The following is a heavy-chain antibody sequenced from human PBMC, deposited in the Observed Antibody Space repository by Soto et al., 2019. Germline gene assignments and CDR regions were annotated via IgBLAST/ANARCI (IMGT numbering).Heavy chain of an antibody. CDR3: AREYDWNHWYFDL. CDR1: GFTFSGYG. Sequence: QVQLVESGGGVVQPGRSLRLTCAASGFTFSGYGMHWVRQAPGKGLEWVAVLAYDGSNMYYGDSVKGRFTISRDNSKNTLFLQMSNVRAEDTAIYYCAREYDWNHWYFDLWGRGTLVTVSS. CDR2: LAYDGSNM. J-gene: IGHJ2*01. V-gene: IGHV3-30*03. D-gene: IGHD1-20*01.